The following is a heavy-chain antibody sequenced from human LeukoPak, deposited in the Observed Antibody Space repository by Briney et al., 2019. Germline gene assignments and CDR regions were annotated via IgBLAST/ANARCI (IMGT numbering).Heavy chain of an antibody. CDR3: AKDGILENDAFDI. D-gene: IGHD3-3*01. Sequence: PGGSLRLSCAASGFTFSSYAVSWVRQAPGKGLEWVSAISGSGGSTYYADSVKGRFTISRDNSKNTLYLQMNSLRAEGTAVYYCAKDGILENDAFDIWGQGTMVTVSS. CDR2: ISGSGGST. CDR1: GFTFSSYA. V-gene: IGHV3-23*01. J-gene: IGHJ3*02.